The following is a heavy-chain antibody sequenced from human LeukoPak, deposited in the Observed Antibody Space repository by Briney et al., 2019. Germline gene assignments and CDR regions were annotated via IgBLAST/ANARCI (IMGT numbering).Heavy chain of an antibody. CDR2: ISGSGGST. Sequence: GGSLRLSCAASGFTFSSYAMSWVRQAPGKGLEWVSAISGSGGSTYYADSVKGRFTISRDNSKNTLYLQMNSLRAEDTAVYYCAKDYRCGGDCYPVYYFDYWGQGTLVTVSS. CDR3: AKDYRCGGDCYPVYYFDY. CDR1: GFTFSSYA. J-gene: IGHJ4*02. D-gene: IGHD2-21*02. V-gene: IGHV3-23*01.